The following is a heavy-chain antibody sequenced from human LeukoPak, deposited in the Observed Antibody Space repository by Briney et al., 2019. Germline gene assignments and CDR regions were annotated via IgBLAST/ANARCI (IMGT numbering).Heavy chain of an antibody. V-gene: IGHV3-7*01. CDR2: IKQDGSEK. CDR1: GFTFSSYW. CDR3: ARGPNRFVVVPAAIGY. D-gene: IGHD2-2*01. Sequence: GGSLRLSCAASGFTFSSYWTSWVRQAPGKGLEWVAIIKQDGSEKYYVDSVKGRFTISRDNAKNSLYLQMNSLRAEDTAVYHCARGPNRFVVVPAAIGYWGQGTLVTVSS. J-gene: IGHJ4*02.